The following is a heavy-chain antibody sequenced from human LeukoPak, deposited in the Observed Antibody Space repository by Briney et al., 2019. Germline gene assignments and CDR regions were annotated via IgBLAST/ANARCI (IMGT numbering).Heavy chain of an antibody. J-gene: IGHJ1*01. CDR3: KDPYSGDFAEYFHH. Sequence: GGSLRLSCAASGFIFRSYGMHWVRQAPGSGLERVAFIRYDGENKDYVDSVKGRFTISRDNSKNTLFLQMDTLRVDETAIYCVKDPYSGDFAEYFHHWGQGTRVIVSS. D-gene: IGHD4-17*01. V-gene: IGHV3-30*02. CDR2: IRYDGENK. CDR1: GFIFRSYG.